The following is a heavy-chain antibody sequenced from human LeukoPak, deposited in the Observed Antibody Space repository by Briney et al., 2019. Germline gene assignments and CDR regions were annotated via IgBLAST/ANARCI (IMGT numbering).Heavy chain of an antibody. Sequence: GASVQVSCKASGGTFSSYAISWVRQAPGQGLEWMGGIIPIFGTANYAQKFQGRVTITADESTSAAYMELSSLRSEDTAVYYCARDKVPIVVVPAAHRNYYYGMDVWGQGTTVTVSS. CDR2: IIPIFGTA. J-gene: IGHJ6*02. V-gene: IGHV1-69*13. CDR3: ARDKVPIVVVPAAHRNYYYGMDV. CDR1: GGTFSSYA. D-gene: IGHD2-2*01.